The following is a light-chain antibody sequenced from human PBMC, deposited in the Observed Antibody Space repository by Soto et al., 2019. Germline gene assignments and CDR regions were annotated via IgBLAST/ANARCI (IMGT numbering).Light chain of an antibody. J-gene: IGKJ5*01. CDR3: QQRGNWPLT. Sequence: EIVLTQSPATLSLSPGERATLSCRASQSVSSYLAWYQQKPGQAPRLLIYDASNRATGIPDRFSGSGSGTDFTLTISSLDPEDFAVYYCQQRGNWPLTFGQGTRLEIK. CDR2: DAS. CDR1: QSVSSY. V-gene: IGKV3-11*01.